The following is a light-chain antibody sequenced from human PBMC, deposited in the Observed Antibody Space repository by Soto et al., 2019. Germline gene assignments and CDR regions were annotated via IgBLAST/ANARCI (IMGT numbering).Light chain of an antibody. J-gene: IGKJ1*01. Sequence: DIQMTQSPSTLSASVGDRVTITCRARQSISSWLAWYQQKPGKAPKLLIYDASSLESGVPSRFSGSGSGTEFTITISSLQPDDFATYYCQPYNSYSGTFGQGTKLESK. V-gene: IGKV1-5*01. CDR3: QPYNSYSGT. CDR2: DAS. CDR1: QSISSW.